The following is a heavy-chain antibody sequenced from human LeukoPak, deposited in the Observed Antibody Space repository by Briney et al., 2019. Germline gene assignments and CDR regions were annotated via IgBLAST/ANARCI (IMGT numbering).Heavy chain of an antibody. CDR1: CGSITGYH. CDR3: ARRNDFDI. V-gene: IGHV4-4*09. Sequence: SETLSLTCTVSCGSITGYHWSWIRQPPGKGLEWVGYIYSSETTEYKPSLKSRVTISADTSKNQFSLKLTSVTAADTAIYYCARRNDFDIWGQGTMVTVSS. CDR2: IYSSETT. J-gene: IGHJ3*02.